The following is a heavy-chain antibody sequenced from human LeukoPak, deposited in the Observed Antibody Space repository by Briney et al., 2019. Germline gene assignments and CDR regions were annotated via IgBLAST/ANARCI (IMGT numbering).Heavy chain of an antibody. CDR3: ARGLRYFDWLSWFDP. J-gene: IGHJ5*02. V-gene: IGHV4-59*01. D-gene: IGHD3-9*01. CDR1: GGSISSYY. Sequence: SETLSLTCTVSGGSISSYYWSWLRQPPGKGLEWIRYIYYSGSTNYNPSLKSRVTISVDTSKNQFSLKLSSVTAADTAVYYCARGLRYFDWLSWFDPWGQGTLVTVSS. CDR2: IYYSGST.